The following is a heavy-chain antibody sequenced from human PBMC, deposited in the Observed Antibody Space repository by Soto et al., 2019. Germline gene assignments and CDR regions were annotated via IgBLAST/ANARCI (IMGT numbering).Heavy chain of an antibody. CDR2: MNPNSGDT. CDR1: GYTFTSYD. CDR3: ARWYGGNSGDY. V-gene: IGHV1-8*01. J-gene: IGHJ4*02. D-gene: IGHD2-21*02. Sequence: QVQLVQSGAEVKKPGASVKVSCKASGYTFTSYDINWVRQATGQGPEWMGWMNPNSGDTHYAQTFQGRVTMTRNTSIITAYMELGSLRSEDTAMYYCARWYGGNSGDYWGQGTLVTVSS.